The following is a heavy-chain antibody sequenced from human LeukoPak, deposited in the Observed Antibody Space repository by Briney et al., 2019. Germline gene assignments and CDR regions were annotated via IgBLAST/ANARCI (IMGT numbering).Heavy chain of an antibody. Sequence: SETLSLTCAVYGGSFSGYYWTWIRQPPGKGLEWIGQINHSGSTNYNPSLKSRVTISVDTSKNQFSLKLSSVTAADTAVYYCARDGYDSSGYYNDYWGQGTLVTVSS. CDR2: INHSGST. CDR1: GGSFSGYY. D-gene: IGHD3-22*01. CDR3: ARDGYDSSGYYNDY. V-gene: IGHV4-34*01. J-gene: IGHJ4*02.